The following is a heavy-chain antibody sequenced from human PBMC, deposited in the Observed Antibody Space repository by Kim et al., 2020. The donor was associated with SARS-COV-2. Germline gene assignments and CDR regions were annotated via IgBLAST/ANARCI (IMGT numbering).Heavy chain of an antibody. CDR2: SSK. J-gene: IGHJ4*02. V-gene: IGHV3-30*02. D-gene: IGHD1-26*01. CDR3: AKATGELRY. Sequence: SSKDCADSGKGRFTISRDNSKNTVCLKMNSLRAEDTAVYYCAKATGELRYWGQGTLVTVSS.